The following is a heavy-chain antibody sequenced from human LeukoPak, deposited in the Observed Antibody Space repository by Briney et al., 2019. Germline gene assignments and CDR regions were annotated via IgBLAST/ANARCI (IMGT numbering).Heavy chain of an antibody. D-gene: IGHD5-12*01. Sequence: SQTLSLTCTVSGGSISSGGYYWSWLRQHPGKGLEWIGYIYYSGSTYYNPSLKSRVTISVDTSKNQFSLKLSSVTAADTAVYYCARAKSDIVATIDYWGQGTLVTVSS. CDR1: GGSISSGGYY. CDR3: ARAKSDIVATIDY. J-gene: IGHJ4*02. V-gene: IGHV4-31*03. CDR2: IYYSGST.